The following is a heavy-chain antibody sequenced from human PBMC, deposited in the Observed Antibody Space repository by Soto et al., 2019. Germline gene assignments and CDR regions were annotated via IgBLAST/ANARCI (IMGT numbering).Heavy chain of an antibody. J-gene: IGHJ3*01. CDR3: ARLRRDWGDAFDL. CDR2: IIPVFDKA. D-gene: IGHD3-16*01. CDR1: GGSFGSSA. V-gene: IGHV1-69*01. Sequence: QVQLVQSGADVKKPGSSEKVSCKTSGGSFGSSAISWVRQAPAQGLEWMGEIIPVFDKANYAQNFQGRLTITADELTGTVFMELSSLRSEDKAVYFCARLRRDWGDAFDLWGLGTFVTVSS.